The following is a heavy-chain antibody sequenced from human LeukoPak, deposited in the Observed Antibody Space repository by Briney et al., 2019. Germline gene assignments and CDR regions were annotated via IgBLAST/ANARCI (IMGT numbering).Heavy chain of an antibody. D-gene: IGHD1-26*01. CDR1: GFSFISYG. Sequence: GGSLRLSCAASGFSFISYGMHWVRQAPGKGLEWVGVISDDGRRKDYADSVKGRFTISRDNSRNTLYLQMNSLRAEDTGVYYCATRGAPGYYYGMDVWGQGTTVTVSS. CDR3: ATRGAPGYYYGMDV. CDR2: ISDDGRRK. V-gene: IGHV3-30*03. J-gene: IGHJ6*02.